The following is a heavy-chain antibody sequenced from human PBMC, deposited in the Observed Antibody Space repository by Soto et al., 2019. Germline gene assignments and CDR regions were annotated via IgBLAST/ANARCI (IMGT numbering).Heavy chain of an antibody. V-gene: IGHV3-7*01. D-gene: IGHD3-3*01. CDR1: GFTFSSYW. Sequence: EVQLVESGGGLVQPGGSLRLSCAASGFTFSSYWMSWVRQAPGKGLEWVANIKQDGSEKYYVDSVKGRFTISRDNAKNSLYLQMNSLRAEDTAVYYCARDLPFEWRGRGWFDPWGQGTLVTVSS. CDR3: ARDLPFEWRGRGWFDP. J-gene: IGHJ5*02. CDR2: IKQDGSEK.